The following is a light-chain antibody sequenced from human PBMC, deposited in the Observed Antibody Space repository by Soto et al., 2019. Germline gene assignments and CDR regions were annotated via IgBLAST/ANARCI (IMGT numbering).Light chain of an antibody. Sequence: DIQMTQSPSSLSASVGDRVTITCRAGQTISRYLNWYQQKPGKAPKVLMYGASSLQSGIPSRFSGSGSGRDFTLTISSLQPDDSATYYCQQSYSAPWTFGQGTKVEIK. CDR3: QQSYSAPWT. J-gene: IGKJ1*01. V-gene: IGKV1-39*01. CDR2: GAS. CDR1: QTISRY.